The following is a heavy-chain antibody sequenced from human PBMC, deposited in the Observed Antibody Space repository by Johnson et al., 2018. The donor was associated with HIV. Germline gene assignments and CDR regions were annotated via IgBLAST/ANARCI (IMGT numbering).Heavy chain of an antibody. D-gene: IGHD3-3*01. J-gene: IGHJ3*02. CDR1: GFTFSSYA. V-gene: IGHV3-30-3*01. CDR3: ARDLIKQQFLEWLSEGYGVFDI. Sequence: QVQLVESGGGVVQPGMSLRLSYADSGFTFSSYAMHWVRQAPGKGLEWVGLISYDGSNKYYADSVKGRFIISRDNSKKTLDLQTNSLRAEDTAVYYCARDLIKQQFLEWLSEGYGVFDIWGQGTMVTVSS. CDR2: ISYDGSNK.